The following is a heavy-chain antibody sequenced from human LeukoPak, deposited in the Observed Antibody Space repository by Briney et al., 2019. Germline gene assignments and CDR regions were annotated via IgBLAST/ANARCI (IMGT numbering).Heavy chain of an antibody. D-gene: IGHD3-22*01. Sequence: GASVKVSCKASGYTFTSYGIRWVRQAPGQGLEWMGWISAYNGNTNYAQKLQGRVTMTTDTSTSTAYMELRSLRSDDTAVYYCARDLYYYDSSGSNRNFDYWGQGTLVTVSS. CDR1: GYTFTSYG. V-gene: IGHV1-18*01. J-gene: IGHJ4*02. CDR3: ARDLYYYDSSGSNRNFDY. CDR2: ISAYNGNT.